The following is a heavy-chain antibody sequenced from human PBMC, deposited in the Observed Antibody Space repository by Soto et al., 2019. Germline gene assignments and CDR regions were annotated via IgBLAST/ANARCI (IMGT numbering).Heavy chain of an antibody. CDR2: IYYSGNT. CDR1: GGSISNSY. Sequence: SETLSLTCTVSGGSISNSYWSWIRQPPGKGLEWIGYIYYSGNTNYNPSLRSRVTISVDRSKNQFSLRLSSVTAADTAIYYCAKVTVAGTRWFDPWGQGTLVTVSS. V-gene: IGHV4-59*01. D-gene: IGHD6-19*01. J-gene: IGHJ5*02. CDR3: AKVTVAGTRWFDP.